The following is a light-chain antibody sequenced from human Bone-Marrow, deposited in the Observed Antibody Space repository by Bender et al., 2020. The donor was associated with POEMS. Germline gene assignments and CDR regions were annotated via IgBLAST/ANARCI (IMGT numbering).Light chain of an antibody. Sequence: QSVLTQPPSASGTPGQRVTISCSGGSSNIGAHAVNWYQHLPGTAPKLLIHSSHRRPSEVPDRFSGSSSGTSASLAISGLRSEDEAEYYCAVWDDSLNGWVFGGGTKLTVL. CDR1: SSNIGAHA. CDR2: SSH. J-gene: IGLJ3*02. CDR3: AVWDDSLNGWV. V-gene: IGLV1-44*01.